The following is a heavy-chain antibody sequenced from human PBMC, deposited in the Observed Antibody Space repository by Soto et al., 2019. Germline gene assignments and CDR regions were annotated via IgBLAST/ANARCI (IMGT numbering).Heavy chain of an antibody. V-gene: IGHV4-34*01. J-gene: IGHJ6*03. CDR2: INHSGST. D-gene: IGHD2-15*01. CDR3: ARGPLRGEAVVVVAAIPSCMDV. Sequence: SETLSLTCAVYGGSFSGYYWSWIRQPPGKGLEWIGEINHSGSTNYNPSLKSRVTISVDTSKNQFSLKLSSVTAADTAVYYCARGPLRGEAVVVVAAIPSCMDVWGKGTTVTVSS. CDR1: GGSFSGYY.